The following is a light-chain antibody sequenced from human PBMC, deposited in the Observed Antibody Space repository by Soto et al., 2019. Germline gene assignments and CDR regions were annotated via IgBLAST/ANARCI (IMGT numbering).Light chain of an antibody. CDR3: QHYNNWPRT. Sequence: EIVMTQSPATLSVSPGERPTLSCRASQSFSSNLAWYQQKPGQAPRLLIYGASTRATGIPARFSGSGSGTEFTLTISSLQSEDFAVYYCQHYNNWPRTFGQGTKVEIK. CDR1: QSFSSN. CDR2: GAS. V-gene: IGKV3-15*01. J-gene: IGKJ1*01.